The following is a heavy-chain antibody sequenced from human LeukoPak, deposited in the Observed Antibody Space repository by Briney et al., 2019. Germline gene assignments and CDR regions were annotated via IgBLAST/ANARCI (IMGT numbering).Heavy chain of an antibody. J-gene: IGHJ4*02. V-gene: IGHV1-2*02. CDR3: ARTKPPCTSCLLLDY. CDR2: INPNSGGT. Sequence: ASVKVSRKASGYTFTGYYIHWLRQAPGQGLEWMGWINPNSGGTNYAQKFQGLVTMSRDTSITTVYMELNRLASDDTAVYYCARTKPPCTSCLLLDYWGQGTLVTVSS. D-gene: IGHD2-2*01. CDR1: GYTFTGYY.